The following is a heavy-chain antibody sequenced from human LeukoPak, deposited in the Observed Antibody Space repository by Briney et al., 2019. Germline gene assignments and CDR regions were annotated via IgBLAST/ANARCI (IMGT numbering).Heavy chain of an antibody. CDR3: ARGSIAARRGAVWFDP. CDR1: GYTFTSYD. CDR2: MNPNSGNT. Sequence: ASVKVSCKASGYTFTSYDINWVRQATGQGLAWMGWMNPNSGNTGYAQKFQGRVTMTRNTSISTAYMELSSLRSEDTAVYYCARGSIAARRGAVWFDPWGQGTLVTVSS. D-gene: IGHD6-6*01. J-gene: IGHJ5*02. V-gene: IGHV1-8*01.